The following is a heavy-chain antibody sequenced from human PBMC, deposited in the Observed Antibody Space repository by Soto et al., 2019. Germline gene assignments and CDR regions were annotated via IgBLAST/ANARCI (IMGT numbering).Heavy chain of an antibody. V-gene: IGHV4-4*02. CDR1: GASISTNNW. CDR2: IYHSGNN. J-gene: IGHJ4*02. D-gene: IGHD4-4*01. Sequence: QVQLQESGPGLVKPSGTLSLTCAVSGASISTNNWWTWVRQPPGKGLEWIGEIYHSGNNNYNPSLKSQVTLSIDKSNNQFHLNLRSVTAADTAVYHCERGTSTPAYFDYWGQGTLVTVSS. CDR3: ERGTSTPAYFDY.